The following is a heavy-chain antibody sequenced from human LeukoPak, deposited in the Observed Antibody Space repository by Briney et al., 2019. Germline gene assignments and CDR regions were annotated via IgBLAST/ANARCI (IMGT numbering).Heavy chain of an antibody. CDR2: IYTSGST. D-gene: IGHD3-22*01. V-gene: IGHV4-61*02. J-gene: IGHJ5*02. CDR3: ARWMYYYDDTGFDP. Sequence: PSETLSLTCTVSGGSISSGSYYWSWIRQPAGKGLEWIGRIYTSGSTNYNPSLKSRVTISVDTSKNQFSLKLSSVTAADTAVYYCARWMYYYDDTGFDPWGQGTLVTVSS. CDR1: GGSISSGSYY.